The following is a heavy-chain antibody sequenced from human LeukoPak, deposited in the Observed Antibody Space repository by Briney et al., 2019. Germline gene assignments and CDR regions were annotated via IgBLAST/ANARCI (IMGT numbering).Heavy chain of an antibody. J-gene: IGHJ6*02. Sequence: GRSLRLSCAASGFTFDDYAMHWVRQAPGKGLEWVSGISWNSGSIGYADSVKGRFTISRDNAKNSLYLQMNSLRAEDTALYYCAKEGWSDLYGMDVWGQGTTVTVSS. D-gene: IGHD1-1*01. V-gene: IGHV3-9*01. CDR3: AKEGWSDLYGMDV. CDR2: ISWNSGSI. CDR1: GFTFDDYA.